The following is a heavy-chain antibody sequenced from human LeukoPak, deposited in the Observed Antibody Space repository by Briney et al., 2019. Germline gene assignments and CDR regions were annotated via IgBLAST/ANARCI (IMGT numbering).Heavy chain of an antibody. D-gene: IGHD3-22*01. Sequence: PGGSLRLSCAVYGFTFSRYGMNWVRQAPGKGLEWVSSISSSSSYIYYADSVKGRFTISRDNAKNSLYLQMNSLRAEDTAVYYCARDGDYYDSSGYPYWGQGTLVTVSS. J-gene: IGHJ4*02. CDR3: ARDGDYYDSSGYPY. CDR2: ISSSSSYI. CDR1: GFTFSRYG. V-gene: IGHV3-21*01.